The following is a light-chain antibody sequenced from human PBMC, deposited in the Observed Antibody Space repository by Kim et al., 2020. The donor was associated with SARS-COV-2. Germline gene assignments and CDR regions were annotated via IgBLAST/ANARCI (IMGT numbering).Light chain of an antibody. Sequence: EIVMTQSPATLSVSPGERVILSCRASQSVRDNLAWYQQKPGQSPRLLIYAAYTRATGIPARFSGRGSGTEFSLTITSLQSEDFAVYYCQQYNNCPQTFGQGTKVDIK. V-gene: IGKV3-15*01. J-gene: IGKJ1*01. CDR1: QSVRDN. CDR2: AAY. CDR3: QQYNNCPQT.